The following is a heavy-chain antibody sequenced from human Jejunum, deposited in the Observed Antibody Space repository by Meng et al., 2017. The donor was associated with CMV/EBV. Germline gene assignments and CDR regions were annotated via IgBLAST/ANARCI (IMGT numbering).Heavy chain of an antibody. CDR3: ARVEVGISSWDY. D-gene: IGHD1-26*01. CDR1: INTFIRYG. CDR2: ISSYNGNP. V-gene: IGHV1-18*03. Sequence: QAVLVQSGGEWKEAWASVQGPLKASINTFIRYGIPWRRQDPGQGLEGMGWISSYNGNPNYAQTLQGRLTMTTDTSTSTVYIELRSLRSDDMAVYYCARVEVGISSWDYWGQGTLVTVSS. J-gene: IGHJ4*02.